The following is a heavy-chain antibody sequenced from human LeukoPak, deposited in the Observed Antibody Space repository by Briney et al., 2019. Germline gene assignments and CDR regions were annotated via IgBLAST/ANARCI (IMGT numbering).Heavy chain of an antibody. Sequence: NPSETLSLTCTVSGGSISSHSWSWIRQPPGKGLEWIGYINYSGSTNYNHSLKSRVTISIDMAKNQVSLKLSSVTAADTAVYYCATFYYDSSGYRDWGQGTLVTVSS. CDR2: INYSGST. V-gene: IGHV4-59*11. CDR1: GGSISSHS. J-gene: IGHJ4*02. CDR3: ATFYYDSSGYRD. D-gene: IGHD3-22*01.